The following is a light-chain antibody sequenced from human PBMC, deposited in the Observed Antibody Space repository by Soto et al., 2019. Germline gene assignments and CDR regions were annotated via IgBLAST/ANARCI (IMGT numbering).Light chain of an antibody. V-gene: IGKV3-15*01. CDR1: QSVSSN. J-gene: IGKJ5*01. CDR2: GAS. CDR3: QQYNNWPIT. Sequence: EIVMTQSPATLSVSPGERATLSCRASQSVSSNLAWYQQKPGQAPRLLIYGASTRATCIPARLSGSGSGTEFTRAISSLQSEDLAVYYCQQYNNWPITFGEGTRLQIK.